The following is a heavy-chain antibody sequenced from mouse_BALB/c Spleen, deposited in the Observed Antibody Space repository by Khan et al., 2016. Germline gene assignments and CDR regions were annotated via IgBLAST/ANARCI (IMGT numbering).Heavy chain of an antibody. CDR2: ISSGGTT. V-gene: IGHV5-6-5*01. Sequence: EVELVESGGGLVKPGGSLKLSCAASGFTFSSHAMSWVRQTPEKRLEWVASISSGGTTFYPDSLKGRFTISSDNARNILYRQMTSLRTEVTAMYYCVRGVIMVVEYFDYWGQGTTLTVSS. CDR3: VRGVIMVVEYFDY. D-gene: IGHD1-1*02. J-gene: IGHJ2*01. CDR1: GFTFSSHA.